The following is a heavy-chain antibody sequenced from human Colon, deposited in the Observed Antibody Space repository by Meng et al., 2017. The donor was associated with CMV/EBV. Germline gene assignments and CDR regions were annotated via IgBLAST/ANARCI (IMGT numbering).Heavy chain of an antibody. Sequence: CTTSGSPFTIHYIHWVRQAPGRGLEWMGWMNPNSGDTNYAQKFQDRVKMTRDTTVNTAYLDLTSLTSADTAVYYCATLGIYDSTISDFWGQGTLVTVSS. CDR2: MNPNSGDT. CDR1: GSPFTIHY. CDR3: ATLGIYDSTISDF. D-gene: IGHD5/OR15-5a*01. V-gene: IGHV1-2*02. J-gene: IGHJ4*02.